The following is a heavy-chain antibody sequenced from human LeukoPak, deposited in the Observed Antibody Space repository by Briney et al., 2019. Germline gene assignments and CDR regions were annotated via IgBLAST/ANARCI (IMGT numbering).Heavy chain of an antibody. CDR2: IIPIFGTA. CDR1: GGTFSSYA. Sequence: APVKVSCKASGGTFSSYAISWVRQAPGQGLEWMGRIIPIFGTANYAQKFQGRVTITTDESTSTAYMELSSLRSEDTAVYYCARLGDGYNLDYWGQGTLVTVSS. J-gene: IGHJ4*02. V-gene: IGHV1-69*05. CDR3: ARLGDGYNLDY. D-gene: IGHD5-24*01.